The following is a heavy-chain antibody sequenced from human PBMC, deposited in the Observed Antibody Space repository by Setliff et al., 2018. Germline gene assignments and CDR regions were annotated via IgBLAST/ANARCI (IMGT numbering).Heavy chain of an antibody. CDR3: ARVTGFFYVDA. D-gene: IGHD3-3*01. CDR1: GGSVTSHY. Sequence: SETLSLTCAVSGGSVTSHYRSWIRQPPGKGLEWIGEIYRTGGTNYNPSLKSRLTMSVDASKNQFSLRLTSVTAADTAIYYCARVTGFFYVDAWGKGTTVTVSS. J-gene: IGHJ6*03. V-gene: IGHV4-34*01. CDR2: IYRTGGT.